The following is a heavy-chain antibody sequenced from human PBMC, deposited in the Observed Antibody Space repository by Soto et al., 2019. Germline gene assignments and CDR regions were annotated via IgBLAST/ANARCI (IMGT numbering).Heavy chain of an antibody. CDR2: IIPVFGTT. CDR1: GGLFSSFV. J-gene: IGHJ4*02. CDR3: AREPATAKPEGVDF. D-gene: IGHD1-1*01. Sequence: QEQLVQSGPEVKKPGSSVKVSCKDSGGLFSSFVISWVRQAPGQGLEWLGGIIPVFGTTNYAEKFQDRVTITADESTNTAYMELSRLRSGDTAVYYCAREPATAKPEGVDFWGQGTLVTVSS. V-gene: IGHV1-69*01.